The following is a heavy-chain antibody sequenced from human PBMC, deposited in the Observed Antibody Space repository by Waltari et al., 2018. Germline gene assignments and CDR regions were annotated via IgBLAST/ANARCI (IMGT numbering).Heavy chain of an antibody. CDR1: GGSFSGYY. CDR2: NTHRGST. J-gene: IGHJ5*02. V-gene: IGHV4-34*01. Sequence: QVQLQQWGAGLLKPSETLSLTCAVYGGSFSGYYWSWIRQPPGKGLEWIGENTHRGSTNYNPSLKGRVTISVYTSKNQFSLKLSAVTAADTAVYYCARGRGSPGRRFDPWGQGTLVTVSS. CDR3: ARGRGSPGRRFDP. D-gene: IGHD3-10*01.